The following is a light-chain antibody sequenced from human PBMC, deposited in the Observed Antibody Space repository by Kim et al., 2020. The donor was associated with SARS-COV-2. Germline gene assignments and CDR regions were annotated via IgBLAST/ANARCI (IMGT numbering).Light chain of an antibody. V-gene: IGLV4-69*01. J-gene: IGLJ3*02. CDR3: QTWDTGIRV. CDR1: SGNSSYA. CDR2: LNSDGSH. Sequence: SVKLTCTLSSGNSSYAIAWHQQQPEKGPRYLMKLNSDGSHSKGDGIPDRFSGSSSGAERYLTISSLQSEDEADYYCQTWDTGIRVFGGGTQLTVL.